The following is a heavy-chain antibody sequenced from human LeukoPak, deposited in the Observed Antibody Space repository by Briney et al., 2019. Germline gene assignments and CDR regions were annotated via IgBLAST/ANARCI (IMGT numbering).Heavy chain of an antibody. CDR2: IHYSGST. V-gene: IGHV4-59*08. CDR3: ARRLGGTSTGFDY. J-gene: IGHJ4*02. CDR1: GGSISSYY. Sequence: SETLSPTCTVSGGSISSYYWSWIRQPPGKGLEWIGSIHYSGSTTYNPSLKSRVTISVDTSKNQFSLKLSSVTAADTAVYYCARRLGGTSTGFDYWGQGTLVTVSS. D-gene: IGHD2-2*01.